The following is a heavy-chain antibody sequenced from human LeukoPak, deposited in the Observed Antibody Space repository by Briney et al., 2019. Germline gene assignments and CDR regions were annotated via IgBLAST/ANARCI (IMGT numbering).Heavy chain of an antibody. V-gene: IGHV1-18*01. J-gene: IGHJ4*02. CDR1: GYTFTSYG. CDR3: ARDLGGRLGGFDY. CDR2: ISAYNGNT. Sequence: ASVKVSCKASGYTFTSYGISWVRXAPGQXLEWMGXISAYNGNTNYEQKLQGRVTMTTDTSTSTAYMELRSLGSDDTAVYYCARDLGGRLGGFDYWGQGTLVTVSS. D-gene: IGHD7-27*01.